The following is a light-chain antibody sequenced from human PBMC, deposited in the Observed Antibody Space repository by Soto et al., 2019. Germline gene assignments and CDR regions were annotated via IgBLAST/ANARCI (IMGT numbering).Light chain of an antibody. CDR3: RSYQRPSNLV. V-gene: IGLV2-14*03. J-gene: IGLJ2*01. CDR2: DVS. CDR1: SSDVGGYNY. Sequence: QSALTQPASVSGSPGQSITISCTGTSSDVGGYNYVSWDQQHPGKAPKHMIYDVSNRPSGVSNRFSGSKSGHTASLTLSGPQAEREAVFYCRSYQRPSNLVFGGGTKLTVL.